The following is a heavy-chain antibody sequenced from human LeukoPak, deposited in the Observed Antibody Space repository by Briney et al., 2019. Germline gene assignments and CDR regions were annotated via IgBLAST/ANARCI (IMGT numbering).Heavy chain of an antibody. CDR3: AREGCTNGVCYYNWFDP. J-gene: IGHJ5*02. Sequence: SETLSLTCTVSNASISSSYWSWVRQPAGKGLEWIGRVYSSGITIYNPSLKSRVTISLDKSKNRFSPTLSSVTDADTAIYHCAREGCTNGVCYYNWFDPWGQGTLVTVSS. V-gene: IGHV4-4*07. CDR2: VYSSGIT. D-gene: IGHD2-8*01. CDR1: NASISSSY.